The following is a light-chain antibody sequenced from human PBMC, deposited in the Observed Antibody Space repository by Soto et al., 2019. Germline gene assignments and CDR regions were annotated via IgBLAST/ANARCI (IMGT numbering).Light chain of an antibody. CDR1: NIGSKS. J-gene: IGLJ2*01. Sequence: YELTQPPSVSVAPGKTARITCGGNNIGSKSVHWYQQKPGQAPVLVIYYDSDRPSGIPERFSGSNSGNTATLTISRVEAGDEADYDCQVWDSSSDHVVFGGGTEVTVL. CDR2: YDS. V-gene: IGLV3-21*04. CDR3: QVWDSSSDHVV.